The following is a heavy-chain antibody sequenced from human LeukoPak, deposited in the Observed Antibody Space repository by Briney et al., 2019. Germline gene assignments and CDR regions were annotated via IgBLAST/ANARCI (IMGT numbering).Heavy chain of an antibody. V-gene: IGHV3-33*06. Sequence: GGSLRLSCAASGFFFSSYGMHWVRQAPGKGLEWVARIWHDGSNDDYADSVKGRFTISRDNSKNTLYLQMNSLRAEDTAIYYCAKVTGDYYDTSGAFDYWGQGTLVTVSS. D-gene: IGHD3-22*01. CDR1: GFFFSSYG. J-gene: IGHJ4*02. CDR3: AKVTGDYYDTSGAFDY. CDR2: IWHDGSND.